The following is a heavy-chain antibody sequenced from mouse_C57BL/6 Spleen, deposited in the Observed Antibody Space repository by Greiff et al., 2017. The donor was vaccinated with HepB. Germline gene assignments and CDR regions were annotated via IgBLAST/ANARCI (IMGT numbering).Heavy chain of an antibody. CDR3: ARYVIGLGREYYFDY. V-gene: IGHV3-8*01. CDR1: GYSITSDY. J-gene: IGHJ2*01. CDR2: ISYSGST. Sequence: EVKLMESGPGLAKPSQTLSLTCSVTGYSITSDYWNWIRKFPGNKLEYMGYISYSGSTYYNPSLKSRISITRDTSTNQYYLQLNSVTTEDTATYYCARYVIGLGREYYFDYWGQGTTLTVSS. D-gene: IGHD4-1*01.